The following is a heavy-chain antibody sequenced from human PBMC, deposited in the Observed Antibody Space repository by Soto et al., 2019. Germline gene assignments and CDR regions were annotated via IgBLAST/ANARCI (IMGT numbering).Heavy chain of an antibody. V-gene: IGHV4-34*01. CDR1: GGSFSGYY. Sequence: QVQLQQWGAGLLKPSETLSLTCAVYGGSFSGYYWSWIRQPPGKGLEWIGEINHSGSTNYNPSLKSRVTISVDTSKHQCSLKMSFVSAAETAVYYCARDRAMYYYGSGSYSSVEYFHHWGQGTLVTVSS. J-gene: IGHJ1*01. CDR3: ARDRAMYYYGSGSYSSVEYFHH. D-gene: IGHD3-10*01. CDR2: INHSGST.